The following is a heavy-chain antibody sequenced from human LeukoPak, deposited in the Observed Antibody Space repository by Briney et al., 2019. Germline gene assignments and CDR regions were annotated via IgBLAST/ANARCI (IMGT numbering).Heavy chain of an antibody. CDR2: INPNSGDA. Sequence: ASVKVSCKASGYTFIDYYMHWVRQAPGQGLEWMGRINPNSGDANYAQNFQGRVTMTRDTSISTAYMELSRLRSDDTAVYYCARGGYSGSQEAFDIWGQGTMVTASS. J-gene: IGHJ3*02. CDR1: GYTFIDYY. V-gene: IGHV1-2*02. D-gene: IGHD1-26*01. CDR3: ARGGYSGSQEAFDI.